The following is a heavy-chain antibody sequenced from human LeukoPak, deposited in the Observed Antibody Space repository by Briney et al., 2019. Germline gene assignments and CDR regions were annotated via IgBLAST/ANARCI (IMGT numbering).Heavy chain of an antibody. CDR1: GFTFSSYA. V-gene: IGHV3-23*01. D-gene: IGHD2-2*02. CDR3: AKEMIDCSSTSCYIFFQH. Sequence: GGSLRLSCAASGFTFSSYAMSWVRQAPGKGLEWVSAISGSGGSTYYADSVKGRFTISRDNSKNTLYLQMNSLRAEDTAVYYCAKEMIDCSSTSCYIFFQHWGQGTLVTVSS. CDR2: ISGSGGST. J-gene: IGHJ1*01.